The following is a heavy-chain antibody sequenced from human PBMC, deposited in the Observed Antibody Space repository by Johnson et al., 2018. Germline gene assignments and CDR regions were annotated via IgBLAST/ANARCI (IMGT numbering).Heavy chain of an antibody. Sequence: VQLVQSGGGLVQPGGSLRLSCAASGFTFSNYDMHWVRHVTGRGLEWLSGIGASGDTFTPGSVTGPFTTSRYNAKNSLFLQMNRLSAGDTAVYYCVRGGSGGGCHPYFWYFDLWGRGTLVTVSS. J-gene: IGHJ2*01. CDR3: VRGGSGGGCHPYFWYFDL. CDR1: GFTFSNYD. D-gene: IGHD2-15*01. V-gene: IGHV3-13*01. CDR2: IGASGDT.